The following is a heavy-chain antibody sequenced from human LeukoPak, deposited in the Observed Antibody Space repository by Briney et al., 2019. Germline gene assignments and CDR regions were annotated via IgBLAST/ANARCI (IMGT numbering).Heavy chain of an antibody. V-gene: IGHV3-23*01. D-gene: IGHD2-15*01. J-gene: IGHJ4*02. Sequence: GGSLRLSCAASGFTFSSYAMSWVRRAPGKGLEWVSAISGSGGSTYYADSVKGRFTISRDNSKNTLYLQMNSLRAEDTAVYYCANSVVAAIPVDYWGQGTLVTVSS. CDR3: ANSVVAAIPVDY. CDR2: ISGSGGST. CDR1: GFTFSSYA.